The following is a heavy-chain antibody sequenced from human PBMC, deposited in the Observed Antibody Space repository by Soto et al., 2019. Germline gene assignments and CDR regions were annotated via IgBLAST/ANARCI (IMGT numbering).Heavy chain of an antibody. CDR2: TNHTGST. V-gene: IGHV4-34*01. J-gene: IGHJ4*02. D-gene: IGHD3-3*01. CDR3: AGGREIFGAVTPFEY. CDR1: GAPFSGYY. Sequence: SETLSLSCAVYGAPFSGYYWTWIRQPPGKGLEWSGETNHTGSTKYNPSLKSRVTISLDTSKNQFSLSLRSVTAADTAVYYCAGGREIFGAVTPFEYWGQGTQVTVSS.